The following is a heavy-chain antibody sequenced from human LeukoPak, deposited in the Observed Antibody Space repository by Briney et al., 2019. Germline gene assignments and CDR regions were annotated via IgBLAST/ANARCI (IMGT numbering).Heavy chain of an antibody. Sequence: GGSLRLSCAASGFTFDDYAMHWVRQAPGKGLEWVSAISGSGGSTYYADSVKGRFTISRDNSKNTLYLQMNSLRAEDTAVYYCAKVDTGPFDYWGQGTLVTVSS. V-gene: IGHV3-23*01. CDR1: GFTFDDYA. CDR3: AKVDTGPFDY. CDR2: ISGSGGST. D-gene: IGHD3-10*01. J-gene: IGHJ4*02.